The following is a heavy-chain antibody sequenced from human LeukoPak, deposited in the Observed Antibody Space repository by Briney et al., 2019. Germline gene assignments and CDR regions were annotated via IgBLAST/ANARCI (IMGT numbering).Heavy chain of an antibody. CDR3: AREDPPAASVGNRTFDY. J-gene: IGHJ4*02. CDR2: INPSGGST. Sequence: ASVKVSCKASGYTFTSYYMHWVRQAPGQGLEWMRIINPSGGSTSYAQKFQGRVTMTRDTSTSTVYMELSSLRSEDTAVYYCAREDPPAASVGNRTFDYWGQGTLVTVSS. D-gene: IGHD5/OR15-5a*01. V-gene: IGHV1-46*01. CDR1: GYTFTSYY.